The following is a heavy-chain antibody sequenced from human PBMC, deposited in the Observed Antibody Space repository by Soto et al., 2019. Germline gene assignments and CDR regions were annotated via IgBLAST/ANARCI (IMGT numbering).Heavy chain of an antibody. D-gene: IGHD5-18*01. V-gene: IGHV3-48*02. CDR3: ARSYGYYYYYGMDV. CDR2: ISSSSSNI. Sequence: EVQLVESGGGLVQPGGSLRLSCAASGFTFSSYSMNWVRQAPGKGLEWVSYISSSSSNIYYADSVKGRFTISRDNAKTPLYLQMNSLRDEDTAVYYCARSYGYYYYYGMDVWGQGTTVTVSS. J-gene: IGHJ6*02. CDR1: GFTFSSYS.